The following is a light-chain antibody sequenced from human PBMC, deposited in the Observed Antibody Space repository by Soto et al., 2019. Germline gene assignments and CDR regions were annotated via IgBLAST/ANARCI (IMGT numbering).Light chain of an antibody. V-gene: IGKV1-39*01. Sequence: DIQMTQSPSSLSASVGDRVTITCRASQNIRTSLNWYQQRPGKAPQLLIYAASSLQSGVSSRFSGSGSGTNCTLTVSSLQPEDLAIYYCQQSSFTGYTFGQGT. J-gene: IGKJ2*01. CDR2: AAS. CDR3: QQSSFTGYT. CDR1: QNIRTS.